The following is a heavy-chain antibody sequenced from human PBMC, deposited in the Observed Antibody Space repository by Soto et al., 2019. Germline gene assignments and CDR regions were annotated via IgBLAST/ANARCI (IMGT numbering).Heavy chain of an antibody. CDR1: GFTFYHYA. CDR3: TKDPYILVGATHFEP. J-gene: IGHJ5*02. CDR2: ISWNGDGG. Sequence: GGSLRLSCSAAGFTFYHYAMHWFRQSPGKALEWVSAISWNGDGGGYSCSCKVRCTISIDNAQNSRYLQMNHLRAEDTAFYYCTKDPYILVGATHFEPWGQGTLVTAS. D-gene: IGHD1-26*01. V-gene: IGHV3-9*01.